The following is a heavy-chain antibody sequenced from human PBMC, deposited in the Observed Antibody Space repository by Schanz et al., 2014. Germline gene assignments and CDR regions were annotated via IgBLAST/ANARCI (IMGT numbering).Heavy chain of an antibody. V-gene: IGHV3-66*01. J-gene: IGHJ4*02. CDR1: GFTVSSNY. D-gene: IGHD6-19*01. CDR2: TYSGGST. Sequence: EVHLLESGGGFVQPGGSLRLSCAASGFTVSSNYMSWVRQAPGKGLEWVSITYSGGSTYYADSVKGRFTISRDNSKNTLYLLMNSLRAEDTAVYYCAKDLISGWSGFDYWGQGTLVTVSS. CDR3: AKDLISGWSGFDY.